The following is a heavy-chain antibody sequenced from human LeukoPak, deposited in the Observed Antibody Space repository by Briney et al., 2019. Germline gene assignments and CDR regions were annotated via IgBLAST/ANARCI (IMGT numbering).Heavy chain of an antibody. D-gene: IGHD2-15*01. V-gene: IGHV3-21*01. CDR1: GFAFSSYS. J-gene: IGHJ4*02. CDR2: ISSGSGYI. Sequence: GGSLRLSCVASGFAFSSYSMNWVRQAPGKGLEWVSSISSGSGYIYYADSMKGRFTISRDNAKNSLYLQMNNLRAEDTAIYYCARVGSRYCSGANCYDGFWGQGTLVSVSS. CDR3: ARVGSRYCSGANCYDGF.